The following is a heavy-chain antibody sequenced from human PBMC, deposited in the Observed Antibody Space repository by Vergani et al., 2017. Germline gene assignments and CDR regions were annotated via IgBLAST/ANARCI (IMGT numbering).Heavy chain of an antibody. V-gene: IGHV4-39*01. CDR3: ARTGSFILRYFHWAL. CDR1: GGSITSSSSY. CDR2: IYHSGGA. Sequence: QLHLQESGPGLVKPSETLSLTCTVSGGSITSSSSYWGWIRQPPGKGLEWIGNIYHSGGAYYNPSLKGRVTISVDTSKNQFSLEVTSVTAADTAIYFCARTGSFILRYFHWALWGEGALVAVSS. D-gene: IGHD3-9*01. J-gene: IGHJ4*02.